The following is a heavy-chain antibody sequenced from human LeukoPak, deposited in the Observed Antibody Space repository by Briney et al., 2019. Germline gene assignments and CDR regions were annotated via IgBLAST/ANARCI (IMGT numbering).Heavy chain of an antibody. D-gene: IGHD6-19*01. J-gene: IGHJ4*02. CDR2: IYTGGST. Sequence: GGSLRLSCAASGFTVSSYYMSWVRQAPGKGLEWVSVIYTGGSTYFADSVKGRFTISRDNSKSTLYLQMNSLRAEDTAVYYCARVGSSGCFDYWGQGTLVTVSS. CDR3: ARVGSSGCFDY. CDR1: GFTVSSYY. V-gene: IGHV3-53*01.